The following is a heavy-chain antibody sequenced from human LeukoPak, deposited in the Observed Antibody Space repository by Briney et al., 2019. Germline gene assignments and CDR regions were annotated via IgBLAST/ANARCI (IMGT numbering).Heavy chain of an antibody. CDR2: ISGSGGST. Sequence: GGSLRLSRAASGFTFSSYAMSWVRQAPGKGLEWVSAISGSGGSTYYADSVKGRFTISRDNSKNTLYLQMNSLRAEDTAVYYCAKVRAVAGTIDYWGQGTLVTVSS. CDR3: AKVRAVAGTIDY. J-gene: IGHJ4*02. CDR1: GFTFSSYA. D-gene: IGHD6-19*01. V-gene: IGHV3-23*01.